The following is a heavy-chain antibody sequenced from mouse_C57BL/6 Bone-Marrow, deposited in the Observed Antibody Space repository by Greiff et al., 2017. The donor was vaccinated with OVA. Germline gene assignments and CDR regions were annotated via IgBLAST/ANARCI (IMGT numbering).Heavy chain of an antibody. CDR3: ARPSLTTVVDWYFDV. CDR1: GYTFTSYW. V-gene: IGHV1-61*01. Sequence: QVQLQQPGAELVRPGSSVKLSCKASGYTFTSYWMDWVKQRPGQGLEWIGNIYPSDSETHYNQKFKDKATLTVDKSSSTAYMQLSSLTSEDSAVYYCARPSLTTVVDWYFDVCGTGTTVTVSS. CDR2: IYPSDSET. J-gene: IGHJ1*03. D-gene: IGHD1-1*01.